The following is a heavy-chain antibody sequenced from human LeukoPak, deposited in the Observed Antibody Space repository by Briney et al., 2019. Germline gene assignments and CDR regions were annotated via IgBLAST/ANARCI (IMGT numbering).Heavy chain of an antibody. CDR1: GFTFSSYW. D-gene: IGHD3-9*01. CDR2: IKQDGSEK. CDR3: AREYYDILTGYIGVAFDI. V-gene: IGHV3-7*03. J-gene: IGHJ3*02. Sequence: GGSLRLSCAAFGFTFSSYWMSWVRQAPGKGLEWVANIKQDGSEKYYVDSVKGRFTISRDNAKNSLYLQMNSLRAEDTAVYYCAREYYDILTGYIGVAFDIWGQGTMVTVSS.